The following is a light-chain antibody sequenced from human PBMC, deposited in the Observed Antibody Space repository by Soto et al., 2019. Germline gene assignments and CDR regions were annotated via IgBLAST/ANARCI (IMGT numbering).Light chain of an antibody. CDR2: LDT. CDR3: QAWDDTTGVV. J-gene: IGLJ2*01. CDR1: DLGNRY. Sequence: SYELTQPPSVSVSPGQTASITCSGGDLGNRYACWYQQKPGQSPVLVIYLDTKRPSGIPERFSGSNSGNTATLTSSGTQAVDEADYYCQAWDDTTGVVFGGGTKLTVL. V-gene: IGLV3-1*01.